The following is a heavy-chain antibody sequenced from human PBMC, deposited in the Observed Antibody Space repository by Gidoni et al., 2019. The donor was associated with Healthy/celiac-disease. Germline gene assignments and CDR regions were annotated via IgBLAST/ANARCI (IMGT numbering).Heavy chain of an antibody. D-gene: IGHD3-9*01. Sequence: EVQLVESGGGLVQPGGSLRLSCAASGFTVSSNYMSWVRQAPGKGLEWVSVIYSGGSTYYADSVKGRFTISRDNSKNTLYLQMNSLRAEDTAVYYCARDGGDWLLSFLDYWGQGTLVTVSS. J-gene: IGHJ4*02. CDR2: IYSGGST. V-gene: IGHV3-66*01. CDR1: GFTVSSNY. CDR3: ARDGGDWLLSFLDY.